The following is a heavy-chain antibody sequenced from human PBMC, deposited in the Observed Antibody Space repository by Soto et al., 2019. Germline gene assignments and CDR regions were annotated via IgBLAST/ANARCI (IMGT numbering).Heavy chain of an antibody. CDR3: ARSQGDHEYGSSSWIANWFDL. V-gene: IGHV4-61*01. J-gene: IGHJ5*02. Sequence: PSETLSLTCTVSGGSVSSGSYYWSWIRQPPGKGLEWIGYIYYSGSTNYNPSLKSRVTISEDTSKTQFSLKLSSVTDADTAEYDCARSQGDHEYGSSSWIANWFDLWGQGTLVTVSS. CDR1: GGSVSSGSYY. D-gene: IGHD2-15*01. CDR2: IYYSGST.